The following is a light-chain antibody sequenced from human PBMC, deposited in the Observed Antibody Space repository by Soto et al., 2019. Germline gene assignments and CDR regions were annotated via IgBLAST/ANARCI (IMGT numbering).Light chain of an antibody. J-gene: IGKJ1*01. V-gene: IGKV3-15*01. Sequence: EIVMTQSPATLSVSPGERATLSCRASQSVSSDLAWYHQKPGQAPRLLIYGASTRATGIPARFSGSGSGTEFTLTINSLQSEDFAVYYCQQYNNWPRTFAQGTRWIS. CDR2: GAS. CDR1: QSVSSD. CDR3: QQYNNWPRT.